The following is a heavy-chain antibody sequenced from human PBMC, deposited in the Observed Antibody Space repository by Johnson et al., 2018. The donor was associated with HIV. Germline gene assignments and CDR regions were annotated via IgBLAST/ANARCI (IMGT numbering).Heavy chain of an antibody. J-gene: IGHJ3*02. Sequence: QVQLVESGGGLVQPGGSLRLSCAASGFTFGDYYMTWIRQAPGKGLEWVSYISSSGNTIYYADSVQGRFTISRDNAKNALYPQMNSRRDEETAVYYCARGRRVENWHDVFAIWGQGTMVTVSS. CDR3: ARGRRVENWHDVFAI. CDR2: ISSSGNTI. D-gene: IGHD5-24*01. CDR1: GFTFGDYY. V-gene: IGHV3-11*04.